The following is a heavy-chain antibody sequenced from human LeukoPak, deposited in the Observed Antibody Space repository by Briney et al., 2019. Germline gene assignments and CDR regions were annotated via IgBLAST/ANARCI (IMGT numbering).Heavy chain of an antibody. CDR3: AKEMGVTMVRGVIFDY. J-gene: IGHJ4*02. D-gene: IGHD3-10*01. V-gene: IGHV3-30*18. CDR2: ISYDGSNK. Sequence: GGSLRLSCAASGFTFSNYWMTWVRQAPGKGLEWVAVISYDGSNKYYADSVKGRFTISRDNSKNTLYLQMNSLRAEDTAVYYCAKEMGVTMVRGVIFDYWGQGTLVTVSS. CDR1: GFTFSNYW.